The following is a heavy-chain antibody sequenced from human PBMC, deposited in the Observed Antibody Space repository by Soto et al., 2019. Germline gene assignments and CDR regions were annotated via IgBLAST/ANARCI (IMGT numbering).Heavy chain of an antibody. J-gene: IGHJ4*02. CDR2: IYYSGST. CDR1: GGSISSYY. CDR3: ARAVIPLWLGY. Sequence: QVQLQESGPGLVKPSETLSLTCTVSGGSISSYYWSWIRQPPGKGLEWIGYIYYSGSTNYNPSLKCXXTXSXGTSKTPFSLKLISVTAADAAVDYCARAVIPLWLGYWGQGTLVPVSS. V-gene: IGHV4-59*08. D-gene: IGHD2-21*01.